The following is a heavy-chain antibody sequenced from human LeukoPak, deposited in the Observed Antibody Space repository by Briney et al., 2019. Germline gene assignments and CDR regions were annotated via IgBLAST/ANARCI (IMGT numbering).Heavy chain of an antibody. CDR3: ARLGDYRDYVVQNNWFDP. D-gene: IGHD4-11*01. CDR2: IYPGDSET. CDR1: GYSFSSHW. V-gene: IGHV5-51*01. J-gene: IGHJ5*02. Sequence: PGESLKISCKASGYSFSSHWIAWVRQMPEKGLEWMGIIYPGDSETRYSPSFRGQVTISADKSISTAYLQWSSLRASDTAIYYCARLGDYRDYVVQNNWFDPWGQGTLVTVSS.